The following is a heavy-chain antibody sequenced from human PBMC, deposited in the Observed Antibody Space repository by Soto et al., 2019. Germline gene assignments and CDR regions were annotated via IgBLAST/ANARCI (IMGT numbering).Heavy chain of an antibody. V-gene: IGHV1-24*01. CDR2: FDPEDGET. Sequence: ASVKVSCKVSGYTLTELSMHWVRQAPGKGLEWMAAFDPEDGETIYAQRFQGRVTMTEDTSTDTAYMEVSGLRSEDTAVYYCATALSRVGATFGPWGHGTLVTVSS. J-gene: IGHJ5*02. D-gene: IGHD1-26*01. CDR3: ATALSRVGATFGP. CDR1: GYTLTELS.